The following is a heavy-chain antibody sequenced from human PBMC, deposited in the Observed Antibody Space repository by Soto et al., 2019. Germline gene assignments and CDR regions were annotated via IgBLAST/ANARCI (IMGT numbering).Heavy chain of an antibody. V-gene: IGHV3-7*01. D-gene: IGHD3-10*01. J-gene: IGHJ4*01. CDR3: ARESGYGAGNSVNHYIAY. CDR2: IKTDAREK. CDR1: GFNFHGYW. Sequence: PGGSLRLSCAASGFNFHGYWMSWVRQAPGKGLEWLATIKTDAREKKYVYSVKGRFTMSRDNAKNSVYLQMDSLRTEDTAVYYCARESGYGAGNSVNHYIAYWRNGTLVTVPS.